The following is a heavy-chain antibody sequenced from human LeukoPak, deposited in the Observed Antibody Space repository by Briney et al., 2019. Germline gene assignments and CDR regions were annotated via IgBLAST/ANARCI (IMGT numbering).Heavy chain of an antibody. V-gene: IGHV3-23*01. Sequence: GGSLRLSCAASGFTFSSYAMSWVRQAPGKGLEWVSAISGSGGSTYYADSVKGRFTISRDNSKNTLYLQMNSLRAEDTAVYYCARGDSSSSMNRFDPWGQGTLVTVSS. J-gene: IGHJ5*02. CDR1: GFTFSSYA. D-gene: IGHD6-13*01. CDR3: ARGDSSSSMNRFDP. CDR2: ISGSGGST.